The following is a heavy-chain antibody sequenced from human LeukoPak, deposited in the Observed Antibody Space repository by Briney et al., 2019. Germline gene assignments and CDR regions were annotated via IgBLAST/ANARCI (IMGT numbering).Heavy chain of an antibody. CDR3: ARSLYGEAFDV. CDR2: ISASNGNM. D-gene: IGHD4/OR15-4a*01. Sequence: ASVKVSCKASGDTFTKYQFSWVRQAPGQGLEWLGWISASNGNMNYAEKVQDRITVTKDTSTSTVYMELASLTSDDTGVYFCARSLYGEAFDVWGQGTLVTVSS. V-gene: IGHV1-18*01. CDR1: GDTFTKYQ. J-gene: IGHJ4*02.